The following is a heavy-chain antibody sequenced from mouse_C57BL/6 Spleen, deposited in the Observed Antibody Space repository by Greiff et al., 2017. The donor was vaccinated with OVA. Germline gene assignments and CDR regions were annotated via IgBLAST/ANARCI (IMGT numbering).Heavy chain of an antibody. CDR1: GYTFTSYW. Sequence: QVQLQQPGAELVKPGASVKVSCKASGYTFTSYWMHWVKQRPGQGLEWIGRIHPSDSDTNYNQKFKGKATLTVDKSSSTAYMQLCSLTSEDSAVYYCAISGYDYAMDYWGQGTSVTVSS. J-gene: IGHJ4*01. D-gene: IGHD2-2*01. CDR2: IHPSDSDT. CDR3: AISGYDYAMDY. V-gene: IGHV1-74*01.